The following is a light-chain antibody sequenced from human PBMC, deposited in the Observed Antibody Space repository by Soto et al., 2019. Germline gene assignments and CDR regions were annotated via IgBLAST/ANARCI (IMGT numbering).Light chain of an antibody. Sequence: QSVLTQPPSASGTPGQRMSISCSGSGSNIGNNDVYWYQQLPGTAPKLLIYDNNQRPSGVPDRFSGSKSGTSASLAISGLRSEDEADYYCATWDDRQTAYWVFGGGTQLTVL. CDR2: DNN. CDR1: GSNIGNND. CDR3: ATWDDRQTAYWV. V-gene: IGLV1-47*02. J-gene: IGLJ3*02.